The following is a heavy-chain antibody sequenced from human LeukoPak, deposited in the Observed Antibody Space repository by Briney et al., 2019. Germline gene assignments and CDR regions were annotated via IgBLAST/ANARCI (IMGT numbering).Heavy chain of an antibody. CDR3: ARDNYCSSTSCYWYFDF. D-gene: IGHD2-2*01. Sequence: SETLSLTCTVSGGSISSYYWSWIRQPPGKGLEWIGYIYYSGSTNYNPSLKSRVTISVDTSKNQFSLKLSSVTAADTAVYCCARDNYCSSTSCYWYFDFWGRGTLVTVSS. CDR2: IYYSGST. J-gene: IGHJ2*01. V-gene: IGHV4-59*01. CDR1: GGSISSYY.